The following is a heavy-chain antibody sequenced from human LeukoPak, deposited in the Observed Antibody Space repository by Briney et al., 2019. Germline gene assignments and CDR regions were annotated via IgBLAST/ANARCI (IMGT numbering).Heavy chain of an antibody. J-gene: IGHJ6*02. D-gene: IGHD6-13*01. CDR3: ARGSNSIYSSSWYYYGMDV. CDR1: GGTFSSYA. CDR2: IIPIFGTA. Sequence: SVKVSCKASGGTFSSYAISWVRQAPGQGLEWMGGIIPIFGTANYAQKFQGRVTITADESTSTAYMELSSLRSEDTAVYYCARGSNSIYSSSWYYYGMDVWGQGTTVTVSS. V-gene: IGHV1-69*01.